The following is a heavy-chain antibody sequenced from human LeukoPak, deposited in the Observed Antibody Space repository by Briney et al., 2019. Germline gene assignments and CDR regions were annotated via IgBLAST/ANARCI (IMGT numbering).Heavy chain of an antibody. D-gene: IGHD2-21*02. CDR2: ISGDGGST. CDR3: AKVIYCGGNCSEYFQN. J-gene: IGHJ1*01. CDR1: GFTFDGYA. Sequence: PGGSLRLSCAASGFTFDGYAMHWVRHAPGQGLEWVSLISGDGGSTYYADSVKGRFTISRDNSNISLYLQKNSLRTEDTALYYSAKVIYCGGNCSEYFQNWGQGTMVTVSS. V-gene: IGHV3-43*02.